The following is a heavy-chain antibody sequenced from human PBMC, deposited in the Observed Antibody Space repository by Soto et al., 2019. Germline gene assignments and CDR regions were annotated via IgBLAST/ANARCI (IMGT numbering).Heavy chain of an antibody. Sequence: PGGSLRLSCAASGFTFSGYAMHWVRQPPGKGLEWVAVTSWDGNNKYYADSVKGRFTISRDNSKNTLYLQMNSLRAEDMAVYYCAKVVVPAAVVNYYYGMDVWGQGTTVTVSS. D-gene: IGHD2-2*01. CDR1: GFTFSGYA. CDR2: TSWDGNNK. J-gene: IGHJ6*02. CDR3: AKVVVPAAVVNYYYGMDV. V-gene: IGHV3-30*04.